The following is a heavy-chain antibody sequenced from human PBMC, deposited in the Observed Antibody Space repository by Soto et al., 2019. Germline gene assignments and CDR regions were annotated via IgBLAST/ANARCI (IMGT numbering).Heavy chain of an antibody. CDR2: IIPIFGTA. D-gene: IGHD6-13*01. J-gene: IGHJ6*02. CDR1: GGTFSSYA. Sequence: QVQLVQSGAEVKKPGSSVKVSCKASGGTFSSYAISWVRQAPGQGLEWMGGIIPIFGTANYAQKFQGRVTIPADDSTSTAYMELGSLRAEDSAVYYCARDFPNLYSSSCQYDDYCIYLWGQGNTVTGSS. CDR3: ARDFPNLYSSSCQYDDYCIYL. V-gene: IGHV1-69*01.